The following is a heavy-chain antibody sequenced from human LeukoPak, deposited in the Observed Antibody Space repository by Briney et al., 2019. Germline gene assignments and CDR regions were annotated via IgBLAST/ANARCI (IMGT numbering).Heavy chain of an antibody. Sequence: PGGSLRLSCAASRFTFSNAWMSWVRQAPGKGLEWVGRIKSKTEGGTTDYAAPVKGRVTISRDDSKNTLYLQMNSLKTEDTAMYYCAPETYTPPVSFDYWGQETLVTVSS. V-gene: IGHV3-15*01. CDR3: APETYTPPVSFDY. J-gene: IGHJ4*02. CDR1: RFTFSNAW. D-gene: IGHD1-14*01. CDR2: IKSKTEGGTT.